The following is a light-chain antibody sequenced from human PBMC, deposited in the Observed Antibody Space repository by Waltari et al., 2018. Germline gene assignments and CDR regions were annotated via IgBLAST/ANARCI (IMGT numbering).Light chain of an antibody. V-gene: IGLV7-46*01. Sequence: QAVVTQESSVTVSPGETVTLTCGSNTGTVTSSHFPYWVQKKPGQAPITLIYDTSNKHSWTPARFSGSLLGGKAALTLSGAQPEDEAEYYCLLHFGGGHGTFGGGTKLTVL. CDR3: LLHFGGGHGT. CDR1: TGTVTSSHF. CDR2: DTS. J-gene: IGLJ2*01.